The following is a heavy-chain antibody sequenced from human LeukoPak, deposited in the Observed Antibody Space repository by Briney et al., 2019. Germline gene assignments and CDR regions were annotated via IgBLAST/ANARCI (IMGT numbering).Heavy chain of an antibody. CDR3: ARLVCGGGSCPAEFYY. CDR2: IYYSGST. V-gene: IGHV4-39*01. Sequence: SETLSLTCIVSGGSISSGGHYWGWIRQPPGKGLEWIGSIYYSGSTYYNPSLNSRVTIFIDMSKNQFSLKLSSVTATDTAVYYCARLVCGGGSCPAEFYYWGQGTLVTVSS. D-gene: IGHD2-15*01. J-gene: IGHJ4*02. CDR1: GGSISSGGHY.